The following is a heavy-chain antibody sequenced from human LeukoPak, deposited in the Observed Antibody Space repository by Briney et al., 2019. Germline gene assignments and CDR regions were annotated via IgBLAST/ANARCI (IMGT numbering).Heavy chain of an antibody. CDR2: ITSSGTYT. V-gene: IGHV3-21*01. CDR1: GFTFSNYN. CDR3: ARFAEVYYYVDV. D-gene: IGHD2-21*01. J-gene: IGHJ6*03. Sequence: GGSLRLSCADSGFTFSNYNMNWVRQAPGKAMEWVSSITSSGTYTFYADSVKGRFTISRDDAKQSLYLQMNSLRAEDTAVYFCARFAEVYYYVDVWGTGTTVIVSS.